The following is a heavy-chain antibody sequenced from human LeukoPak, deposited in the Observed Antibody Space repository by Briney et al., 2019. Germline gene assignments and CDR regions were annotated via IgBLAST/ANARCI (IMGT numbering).Heavy chain of an antibody. V-gene: IGHV3-23*01. J-gene: IGHJ4*02. D-gene: IGHD3-9*01. CDR3: ARDKRGYFDWLLPYLDY. CDR2: ISGSGGST. Sequence: PGGSLRLSCAASGFTFSNYAMSWVRQAPGKGLEWVSVISGSGGSTYYADSVKGRFTISRDNAKNSLYLQMNSLRAEDTAVYYCARDKRGYFDWLLPYLDYWGQGTLVTVSS. CDR1: GFTFSNYA.